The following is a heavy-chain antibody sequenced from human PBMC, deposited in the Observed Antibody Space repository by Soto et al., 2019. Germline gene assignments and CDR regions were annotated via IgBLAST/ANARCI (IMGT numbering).Heavy chain of an antibody. Sequence: ESGGGVVQPGTSLRVSCVGSGFTFRSYVIHGVRQAPGKGLEWVALTSYDGSDKYYDDSVRGRFTISRDNSRNTVDLQMDSLRLEDTALYYCARWGTTGGLDVWGQGTLVSVSS. CDR3: ARWGTTGGLDV. CDR2: TSYDGSDK. J-gene: IGHJ1*01. V-gene: IGHV3-30*19. CDR1: GFTFRSYV. D-gene: IGHD3-16*01.